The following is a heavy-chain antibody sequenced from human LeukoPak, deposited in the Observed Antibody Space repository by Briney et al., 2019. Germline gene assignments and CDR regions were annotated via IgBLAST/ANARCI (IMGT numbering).Heavy chain of an antibody. D-gene: IGHD3-10*01. CDR2: IKQDGSEK. CDR3: ARDGSEYYYGSGSYYIFGLLNYYFDY. V-gene: IGHV3-7*01. Sequence: GGSLRLSCAASGFTFRTFWMSWVRQAPGKGLEWVANIKQDGSEKDYVDSVKGRLTISRDNAKNSLYLQMNSLRAEDTAVYYCARDGSEYYYGSGSYYIFGLLNYYFDYWGQGTLVTVSS. J-gene: IGHJ4*02. CDR1: GFTFRTFW.